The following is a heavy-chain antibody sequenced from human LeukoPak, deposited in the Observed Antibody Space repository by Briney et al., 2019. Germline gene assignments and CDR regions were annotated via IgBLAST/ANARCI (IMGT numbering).Heavy chain of an antibody. Sequence: PGGSLRLSCIASGFTFGDHALSWVRRAPGKGLEWVGFISSKAYGETTEYAASVKGRFTISRDDSKSVAYLQMNSLKTEDTAVYYCTRTYYDILTGSFLFDYWGQGTLVIVSS. D-gene: IGHD3-9*01. CDR1: GFTFGDHA. CDR2: ISSKAYGETT. J-gene: IGHJ4*02. CDR3: TRTYYDILTGSFLFDY. V-gene: IGHV3-49*04.